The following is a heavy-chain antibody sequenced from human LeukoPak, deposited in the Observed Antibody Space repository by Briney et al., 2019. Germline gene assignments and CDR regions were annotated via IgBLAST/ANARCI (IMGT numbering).Heavy chain of an antibody. J-gene: IGHJ5*02. CDR2: IYTSGST. Sequence: SETLSLTCTVSGGSISSGSYYWSWIRQPAGKGLEWIGRIYTSGSTNYNPSLKSRVTISVDTSKNQFSLKLSSVTAADTAVYYCARDHYDFWSGYSNWFDPWGQGTLVTVSS. CDR3: ARDHYDFWSGYSNWFDP. V-gene: IGHV4-61*02. CDR1: GGSISSGSYY. D-gene: IGHD3-3*01.